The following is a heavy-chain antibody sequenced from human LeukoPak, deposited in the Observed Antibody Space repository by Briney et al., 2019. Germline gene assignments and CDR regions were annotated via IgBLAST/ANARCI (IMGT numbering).Heavy chain of an antibody. CDR3: ARVKVVPAARYYYYMDV. J-gene: IGHJ6*03. V-gene: IGHV3-20*04. CDR1: GFSFSSYR. Sequence: GGSLRLSCAASGFSFSSYRMNWVRQAPGKGLEWVSGINWNGGSTGYADSVKGRFTISRDNAKNSLYLQMNSLRAEDTALYYCARVKVVPAARYYYYMDVWGKGTTVTVSS. CDR2: INWNGGST. D-gene: IGHD2-2*01.